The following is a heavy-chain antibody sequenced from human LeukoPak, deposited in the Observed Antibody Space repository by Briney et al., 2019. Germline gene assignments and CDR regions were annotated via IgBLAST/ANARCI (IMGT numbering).Heavy chain of an antibody. CDR2: IIPLLGIA. CDR1: GGIFSSYT. J-gene: IGHJ4*02. Sequence: EASVKVSCKASGGIFSSYTISWVRQAPGQGLEWMGRIIPLLGIANYAQKFQGRVTIIADKSTGTAYMELSSLRSEDTAVYYCARDDADSAYADGDYWGQGTLVTVSS. CDR3: ARDDADSAYADGDY. V-gene: IGHV1-69*04. D-gene: IGHD5-12*01.